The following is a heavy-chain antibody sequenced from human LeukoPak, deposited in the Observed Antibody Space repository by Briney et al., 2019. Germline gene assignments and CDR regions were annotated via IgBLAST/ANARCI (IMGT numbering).Heavy chain of an antibody. CDR2: FDPESGAP. V-gene: IGHV1-24*01. Sequence: ASVKVSCKVSGYTLTELSMHWVRQAPGKGLEWMGGFDPESGAPIYAQEFQGRATMTEDRSTDTAYMELSSLTSGDTAVYYCTTGRSGTGPWGPFDFWGQGTLVTVSS. CDR1: GYTLTELS. D-gene: IGHD1-1*01. CDR3: TTGRSGTGPWGPFDF. J-gene: IGHJ4*02.